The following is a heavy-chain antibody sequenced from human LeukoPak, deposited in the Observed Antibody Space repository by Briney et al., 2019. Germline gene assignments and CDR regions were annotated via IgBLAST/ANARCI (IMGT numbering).Heavy chain of an antibody. D-gene: IGHD4-17*01. CDR3: AKAGYGDYYYYGMDV. CDR2: ISSDGSNK. CDR1: GFTFSNYA. J-gene: IGHJ6*02. V-gene: IGHV3-30*04. Sequence: PGGSLRLSCTASGFTFSNYAIHWVRQAPGKGLEWVAVISSDGSNKYYTDSVKGRFTISRDNSKNTLYLQMNSLRAEDTAVYYCAKAGYGDYYYYGMDVWGQGTTVTVSS.